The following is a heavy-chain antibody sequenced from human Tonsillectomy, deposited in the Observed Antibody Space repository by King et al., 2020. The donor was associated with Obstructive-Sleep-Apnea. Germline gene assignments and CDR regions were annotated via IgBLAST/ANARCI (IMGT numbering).Heavy chain of an antibody. J-gene: IGHJ3*02. CDR3: AGGLTGRYFDWLLQHYAFDI. CDR1: GGSISSSSYY. Sequence: LQLQESGPGLVKPSETLSLTCTVSGGSISSSSYYWGWIRQPPGKGLEWIGSIYYSGSTYYNPSLKSRVTISVDTSKNQCSLKRSSVTAADTAGYYCAGGLTGRYFDWLLQHYAFDIWGQGTMVTVSS. V-gene: IGHV4-39*07. CDR2: IYYSGST. D-gene: IGHD3-9*01.